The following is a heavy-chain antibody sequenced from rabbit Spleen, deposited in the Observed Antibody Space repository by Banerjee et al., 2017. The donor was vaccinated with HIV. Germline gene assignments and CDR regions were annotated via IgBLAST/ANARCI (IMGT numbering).Heavy chain of an antibody. Sequence: QEQLVESGGGLVKPGASLTLTCIASGVSFSGASYMCWVRQAPGKGLEWIACIDTGSSGFTYFATWAKGRFTCSKTSSTTVTLQMTRLTAADTATYFCARDTSSSFSSYGMDLWGQGTLVTVS. D-gene: IGHD1-1*01. CDR3: ARDTSSSFSSYGMDL. V-gene: IGHV1S45*01. CDR1: GVSFSGASY. J-gene: IGHJ6*01. CDR2: IDTGSSGFT.